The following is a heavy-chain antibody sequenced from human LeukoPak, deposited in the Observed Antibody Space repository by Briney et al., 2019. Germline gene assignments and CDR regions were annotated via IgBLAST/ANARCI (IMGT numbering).Heavy chain of an antibody. CDR2: IIPILGIA. CDR1: GGTFSSYA. Sequence: GASVKVSCKASGGTFSSYAISWVRQAPGQGLEWMGRIIPILGIANYAQKFQGRVTITADKSTSTAYMELSSLRSEDTAVYYCARPPVDYMGYYYGMDVWGQGTTVTVSS. CDR3: ARPPVDYMGYYYGMDV. D-gene: IGHD4-4*01. J-gene: IGHJ6*02. V-gene: IGHV1-69*04.